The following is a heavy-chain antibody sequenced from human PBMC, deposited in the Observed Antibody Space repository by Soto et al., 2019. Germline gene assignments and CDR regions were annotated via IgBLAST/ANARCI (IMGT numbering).Heavy chain of an antibody. J-gene: IGHJ4*02. CDR1: CGSFSGYY. CDR3: ARTARFDC. V-gene: IGHV4-34*01. Sequence: QVQLQQWGAGLLKPSETLSLTCAVYCGSFSGYYWSWIRQPPGKGLEWIGEINHSGSTNYNPSLKRRVTRAVDTSKNQFSLKLSSGTAADTAVYYCARTARFDCWGQGTLVTVSS. CDR2: INHSGST.